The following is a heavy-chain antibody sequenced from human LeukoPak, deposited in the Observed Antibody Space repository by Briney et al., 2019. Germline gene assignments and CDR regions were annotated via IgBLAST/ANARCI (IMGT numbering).Heavy chain of an antibody. J-gene: IGHJ4*02. CDR3: TARALGTWFSPADFDY. V-gene: IGHV3-15*01. CDR1: GFTFDNAW. Sequence: PGGSLRLSCAASGFTFDNAWMSWVRQAPGKGLEWVGRTKSKTDGGTTDHAAPVKGRLTISRDASKDTLYLQMDSLKTEDTAVYYCTARALGTWFSPADFDYWGQGTLVTVSS. CDR2: TKSKTDGGTT. D-gene: IGHD3-10*01.